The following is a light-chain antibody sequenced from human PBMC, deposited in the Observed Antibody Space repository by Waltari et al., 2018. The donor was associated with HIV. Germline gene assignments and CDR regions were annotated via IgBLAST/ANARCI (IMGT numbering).Light chain of an antibody. V-gene: IGLV2-11*01. Sequence: QSALSQPRSVSASPGQSVTISCTGTSNDVSWYQQHPNKDPRLLIYDVTQRPSGVPDRFSGSKSGNTASLTISGLQTEDEADYYCCSYAGTYTSFFVFGPGTKVTVL. CDR1: SNDV. J-gene: IGLJ1*01. CDR3: CSYAGTYTSFFV. CDR2: DVT.